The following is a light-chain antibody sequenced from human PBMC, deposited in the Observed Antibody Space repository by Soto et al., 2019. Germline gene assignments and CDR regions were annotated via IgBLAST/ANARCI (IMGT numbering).Light chain of an antibody. CDR1: SSDVGGNNY. V-gene: IGLV2-14*01. J-gene: IGLJ3*02. CDR2: DVS. Sequence: QSALTQPASVSGSPGQSITISCTETSSDVGGNNYVSWYQQYPGKAPKLMIFDVSNRPSGVSNRFSGSKSGNTASLTISGPQAEDEADYYCSSYTSSSTSACVFGGGTKLTVL. CDR3: SSYTSSSTSACV.